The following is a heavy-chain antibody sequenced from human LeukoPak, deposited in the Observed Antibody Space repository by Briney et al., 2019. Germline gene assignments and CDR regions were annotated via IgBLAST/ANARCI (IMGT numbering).Heavy chain of an antibody. CDR1: GGTFSSYA. CDR2: IIPILGIA. CDR3: ARASIVGATVGY. J-gene: IGHJ4*02. V-gene: IGHV1-69*04. Sequence: GASVKVSCKASGGTFSSYAISWVRQAPGQGLEWMGRIIPILGIANYAQKFQGRVTITADKSTSTAYMELSSLRSEDTAVYYCARASIVGATVGYWGQGTLVTVSS. D-gene: IGHD1-26*01.